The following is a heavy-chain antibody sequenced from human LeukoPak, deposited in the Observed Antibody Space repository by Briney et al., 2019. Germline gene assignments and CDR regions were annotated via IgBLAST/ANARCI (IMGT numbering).Heavy chain of an antibody. CDR1: GGSISSSSYY. D-gene: IGHD6-19*01. CDR3: ARGGIAVVFDY. J-gene: IGHJ4*02. CDR2: IYYSGST. V-gene: IGHV4-39*07. Sequence: SETLSLTCTVSGGSISSSSYYWGWIRQPPGKGLEWIGSIYYSGSTYYNPSLKSRVTISVDTSKNQFSLKLSSVTAADTAVYYCARGGIAVVFDYWGQGTLVTVSS.